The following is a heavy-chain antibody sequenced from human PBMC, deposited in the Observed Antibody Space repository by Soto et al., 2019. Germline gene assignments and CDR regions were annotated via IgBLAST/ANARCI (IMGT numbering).Heavy chain of an antibody. J-gene: IGHJ4*02. CDR2: IYYSGSS. Sequence: SETLSLTCTVSGGSMSSSSYYWGWIRQHPGTGLEWVGSIYYSGSSYYNPSLKSRVTISVDTSKNQYSLRLSSVTAADTAVYFCARHDRQGSTYYDFWSGYYPFDYWGQGTLVTVSS. CDR3: ARHDRQGSTYYDFWSGYYPFDY. CDR1: GGSMSSSSYY. D-gene: IGHD3-3*01. V-gene: IGHV4-39*01.